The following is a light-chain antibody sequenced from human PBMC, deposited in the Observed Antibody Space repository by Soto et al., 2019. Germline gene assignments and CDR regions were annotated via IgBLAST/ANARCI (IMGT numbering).Light chain of an antibody. CDR3: QQYNSYSWT. CDR1: QSINSW. J-gene: IGKJ1*01. CDR2: KAS. V-gene: IGKV1-5*03. Sequence: DIPMTQSPSTLSASVGDRVTITCRASQSINSWLAWYQQKPGKAPKLLIYKASTLESGVPSRFSGSGSGTEFTLTISSLQPDDFATYYCQQYNSYSWTFGQGTKVDSK.